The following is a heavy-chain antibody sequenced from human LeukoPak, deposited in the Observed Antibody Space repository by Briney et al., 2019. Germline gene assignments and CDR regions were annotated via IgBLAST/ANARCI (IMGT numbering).Heavy chain of an antibody. D-gene: IGHD1-26*01. V-gene: IGHV1-18*01. CDR3: ARGSIVGAPFDYFDY. J-gene: IGHJ4*02. CDR2: ISAYNGNT. CDR1: GYTFTDYG. Sequence: ASVKVSCKASGYTFTDYGISWVRQGPGQGLEWMGWISAYNGNTNYAQNLQGRVTMTTDTSTTTAYMQLWSLRSDDTAVYYCARGSIVGAPFDYFDYWGQGTLVTVSS.